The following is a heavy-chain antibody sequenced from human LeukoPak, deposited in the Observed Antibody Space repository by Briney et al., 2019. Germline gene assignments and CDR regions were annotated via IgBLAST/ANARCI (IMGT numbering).Heavy chain of an antibody. CDR1: GYTFTVFY. Sequence: EASVKVSFKSSGYTFTVFYIHWVRQPPRQGLEWMGWVNPNSGDTNYSKKFQSSGTITRDTSINKAYMGLSRLRSDDTAVLYCTSRTGGFSSSPYDYWGQGTLVTVSS. CDR2: VNPNSGDT. CDR3: TSRTGGFSSSPYDY. J-gene: IGHJ4*02. D-gene: IGHD6-13*01. V-gene: IGHV1-2*02.